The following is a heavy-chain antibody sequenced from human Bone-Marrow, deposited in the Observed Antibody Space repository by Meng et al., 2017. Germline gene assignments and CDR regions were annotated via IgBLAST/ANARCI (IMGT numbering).Heavy chain of an antibody. CDR2: IIPIFGTA. D-gene: IGHD1-26*01. J-gene: IGHJ1*01. Sequence: QVQVLQAGAEVKKPGSSVKVSCKASGGTFSSYAISWVRQAPGQGLEWMGGIIPIFGTANYAQKFQGRVTITADKSTSTAYMELSSLRSEDTAVYYCARDLESGSYYNFQHWGQGTLVTVSS. CDR3: ARDLESGSYYNFQH. CDR1: GGTFSSYA. V-gene: IGHV1-69*06.